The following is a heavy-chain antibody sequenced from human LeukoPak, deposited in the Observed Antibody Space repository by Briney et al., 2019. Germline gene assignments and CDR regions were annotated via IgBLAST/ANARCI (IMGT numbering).Heavy chain of an antibody. CDR1: GGSISSYC. Sequence: SETLSLTCTVSGGSISSYCWNWIRQPPGKGLEWIGYVYDSGTINYNPSLQSRATISVDTSKNQFSLKVSSVTAADTAVYYCAKSYFDYSTYYSYYFNLWGQGALVTVSS. D-gene: IGHD4-11*01. CDR2: VYDSGTI. CDR3: AKSYFDYSTYYSYYFNL. V-gene: IGHV4-59*08. J-gene: IGHJ4*02.